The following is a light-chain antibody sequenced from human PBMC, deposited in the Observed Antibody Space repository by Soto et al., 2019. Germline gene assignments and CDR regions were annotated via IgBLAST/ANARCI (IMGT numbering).Light chain of an antibody. V-gene: IGLV2-14*01. CDR3: SSYTSSSTLYV. J-gene: IGLJ1*01. CDR2: EVS. CDR1: SSDVGGYNF. Sequence: QSALTQPASVSGSPGQSITISCTGTSSDVGGYNFVSWYQQHPGKAPKLMIYEVSNRPSGVSNRFSGSKSSSTASLTISGLQAEDDADYYCSSYTSSSTLYVFGTGTKVTVL.